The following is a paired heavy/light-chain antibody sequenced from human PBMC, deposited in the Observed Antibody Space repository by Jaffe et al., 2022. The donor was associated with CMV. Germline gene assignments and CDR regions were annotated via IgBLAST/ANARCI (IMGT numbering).Light chain of an antibody. J-gene: IGLJ3*02. V-gene: IGLV6-57*04. CDR3: QSYDSSNPWV. CDR1: SGSIASNY. CDR2: EDN. Sequence: NFMLTQPHSVSESPGKTVTISCTRSSGSIASNYVQWYQQRPGSAPTTVIYEDNQRPSGVPDRFSGSIDSSSNSASLTISGLKTEDEADYYCQSYDSSNPWVFGGGTKLTVL.
Heavy chain of an antibody. J-gene: IGHJ4*02. Sequence: QLQLQESGPGLVKPSETLSLTCTVSGGSISSSSYYWGWIRQPPGKGLEWIGSIYYSGSTYYNPSLKSRVTISVDTSKNQFSLKLSSVTAADTAVYYCVTRENYYDSSGYYLLFDYWGQGTLVTVSS. CDR2: IYYSGST. CDR3: VTRENYYDSSGYYLLFDY. V-gene: IGHV4-39*01. D-gene: IGHD3-22*01. CDR1: GGSISSSSYY.